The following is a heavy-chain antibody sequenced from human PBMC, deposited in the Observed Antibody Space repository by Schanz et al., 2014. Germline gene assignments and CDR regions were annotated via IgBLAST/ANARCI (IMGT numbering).Heavy chain of an antibody. Sequence: EVQLVESGGGLVQPGGSLRLSCTASGFTFSSYSMNWVRQAPGKGLEWVSIIFTDGRTYYADSVKGRFTISRDSSKNTLYLQMNSLRAEDTAVYYCARPALWFGDNCFDPWGQGTLVTVSS. V-gene: IGHV3-66*01. J-gene: IGHJ5*02. CDR3: ARPALWFGDNCFDP. D-gene: IGHD3-10*01. CDR2: IFTDGRT. CDR1: GFTFSSYS.